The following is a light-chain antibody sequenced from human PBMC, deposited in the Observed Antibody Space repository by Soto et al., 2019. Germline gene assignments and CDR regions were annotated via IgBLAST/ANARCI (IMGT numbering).Light chain of an antibody. Sequence: DNQMAQSPSSLSAYVGDRVTITFQASQNINNYLNWYQQKPGRAPKLLIYDASNLEAGVPSRFRGSGSGTDFTFTISRLQPEDIATYYCQQYENLPTFGQGTRLEIK. CDR1: QNINNY. CDR2: DAS. J-gene: IGKJ5*01. CDR3: QQYENLPT. V-gene: IGKV1-33*01.